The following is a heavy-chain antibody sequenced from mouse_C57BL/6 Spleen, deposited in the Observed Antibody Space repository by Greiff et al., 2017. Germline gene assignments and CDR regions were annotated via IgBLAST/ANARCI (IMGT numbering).Heavy chain of an antibody. V-gene: IGHV1-52*01. J-gene: IGHJ4*01. Sequence: QVQLQQPGAELVRPGSSVKLSCKASGFTFTSYWMHWVKQRPIQGLEWIGNIDPSDSETHYNQKFKDKATLTVDKSSSTAYMQLSSLTSEDSAVYYCARSGHLYYDYDDYAMDYWGQGTSVTVSS. D-gene: IGHD2-4*01. CDR3: ARSGHLYYDYDDYAMDY. CDR2: IDPSDSET. CDR1: GFTFTSYW.